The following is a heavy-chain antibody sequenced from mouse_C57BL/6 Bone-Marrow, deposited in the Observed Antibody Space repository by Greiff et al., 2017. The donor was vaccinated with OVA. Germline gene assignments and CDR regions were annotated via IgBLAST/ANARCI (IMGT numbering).Heavy chain of an antibody. CDR2: ISSGSSTI. J-gene: IGHJ4*01. D-gene: IGHD1-1*01. V-gene: IGHV5-17*01. CDR3: ATNYGSSYNAMDY. Sequence: EVNVVESGGGLVKPGGSLKLSCAASGFTFSDYGMHWVRQAPEKGLEWVAYISSGSSTIYYADTVKGRFTISRDNAKNTLFLQMTSLRSEDTAMYYCATNYGSSYNAMDYWGQGTSVTVSS. CDR1: GFTFSDYG.